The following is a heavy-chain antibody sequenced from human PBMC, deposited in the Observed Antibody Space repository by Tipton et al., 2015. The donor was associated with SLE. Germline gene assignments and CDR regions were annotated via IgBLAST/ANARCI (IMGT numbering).Heavy chain of an antibody. CDR2: IYYSGST. Sequence: TLSLTCTVSGGSIRSSSNYWGWIRQSPGKGLEWIGNIYYSGSTYYNPSLKSRVTISVDTSTNQFSLELSSMTAADTAVYYCARISTGGGQIYYYYYMDVWGKGTTVTVSS. V-gene: IGHV4-39*07. CDR1: GGSIRSSSNY. D-gene: IGHD2-2*01. J-gene: IGHJ6*03. CDR3: ARISTGGGQIYYYYYMDV.